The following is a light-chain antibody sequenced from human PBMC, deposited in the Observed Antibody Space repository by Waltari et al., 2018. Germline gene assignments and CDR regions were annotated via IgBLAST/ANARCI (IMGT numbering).Light chain of an antibody. Sequence: QSALTQPASVSGSPGQSITISCTGSSSDIGRYNYVSWYQQFPDRAPKLMIYDVTNRTAVVPIRFAGSKSDNAASLSLSGLQPEDEADYYCASYIPGGTLVFGGGTKLTVL. V-gene: IGLV2-14*01. CDR3: ASYIPGGTLV. CDR1: SSDIGRYNY. CDR2: DVT. J-gene: IGLJ3*02.